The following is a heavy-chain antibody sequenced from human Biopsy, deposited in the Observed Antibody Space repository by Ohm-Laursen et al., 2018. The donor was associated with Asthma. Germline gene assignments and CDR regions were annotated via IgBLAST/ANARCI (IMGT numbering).Heavy chain of an antibody. D-gene: IGHD2-8*01. CDR2: IPQGGAT. J-gene: IGHJ6*02. V-gene: IGHV4-34*01. CDR3: ASGPQWSGLDV. Sequence: SETLSLTCAYRGSFRGYVWTRIRQPPGKGLEWIGEIPQGGATTFNPTHKSRVNFSIDPSKSQLSLRRTSTTAADTAVYYWASGPQWSGLDVWGQGTTVTVSS. CDR1: RGSFRGYV.